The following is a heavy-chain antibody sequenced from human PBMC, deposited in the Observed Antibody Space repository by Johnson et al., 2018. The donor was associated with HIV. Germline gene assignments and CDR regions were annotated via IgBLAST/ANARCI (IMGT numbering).Heavy chain of an antibody. CDR1: GFGFSRYV. J-gene: IGHJ3*02. CDR3: ARDHIGAALGAFDI. CDR2: IYSGGST. V-gene: IGHV3-66*01. Sequence: VQLVESGGGLVQPGRSLRASCAASGFGFSRYVMHWVRQAPGKGLEWVSVIYSGGSTYYADSVKGRFTISRDSSKNTVYLQMNSLRAEDTAIYYCARDHIGAALGAFDIWGQGTMVTVSS. D-gene: IGHD6-13*01.